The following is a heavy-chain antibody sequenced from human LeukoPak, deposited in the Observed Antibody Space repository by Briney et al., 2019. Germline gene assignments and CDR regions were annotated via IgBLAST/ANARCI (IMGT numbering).Heavy chain of an antibody. V-gene: IGHV3-30*18. CDR3: AKAGSSGWYKSPFDY. CDR2: ISYDGSNK. CDR1: GFTFSSYG. J-gene: IGHJ4*02. D-gene: IGHD6-19*01. Sequence: PGGSLRLSCAASGFTFSSYGMHWVRQAPGKGLEWVAVISYDGSNKYYADSVKGRFTISRDNSKNTLYLKMNSLRAEDTAVYYCAKAGSSGWYKSPFDYWGQGTLVTVSS.